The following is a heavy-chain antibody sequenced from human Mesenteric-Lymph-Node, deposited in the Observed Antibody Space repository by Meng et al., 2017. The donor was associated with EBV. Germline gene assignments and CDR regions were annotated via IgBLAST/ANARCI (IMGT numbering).Heavy chain of an antibody. V-gene: IGHV4-34*01. D-gene: IGHD4-11*01. Sequence: QLQQLGAGLVESSENLSLTCGLYGGSFSGYFWRWIRQPPGKGLEWIGEINHSGVASYNPSLRSRVTISLDTCKNQFSLKLNSVTAADTAVYYCASRGDGIYSNYDWFDRWGQGTLVTVSS. J-gene: IGHJ5*02. CDR3: ASRGDGIYSNYDWFDR. CDR1: GGSFSGYF. CDR2: INHSGVA.